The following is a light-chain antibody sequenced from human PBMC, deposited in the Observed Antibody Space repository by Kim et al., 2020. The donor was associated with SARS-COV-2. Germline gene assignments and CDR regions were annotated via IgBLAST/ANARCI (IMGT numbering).Light chain of an antibody. Sequence: SYELTQPPSVSVAPGKTARITCGENSIGLQSVHWYQQKPGQAPVLVIYYDTDRPSGIPERFSGSNSGNTATLTISRVEAGDEADYYCQVWDTGSDHPIFGGGTKSPS. V-gene: IGLV3-21*04. CDR1: SIGLQS. CDR3: QVWDTGSDHPI. J-gene: IGLJ2*01. CDR2: YDT.